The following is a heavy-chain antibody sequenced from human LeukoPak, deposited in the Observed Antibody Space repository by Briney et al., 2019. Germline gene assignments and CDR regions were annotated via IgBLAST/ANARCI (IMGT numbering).Heavy chain of an antibody. Sequence: GRSLRLSCVASGFIFSNYGMHWVRQAPGKGLEWVALVWSDGNGKFYADSVKGRFTISRDNSKNTLYLQMNSLRAEDTAVYYCVRVLTVTFDPWGQGTLVTVSS. J-gene: IGHJ5*02. CDR2: VWSDGNGK. CDR1: GFIFSNYG. V-gene: IGHV3-33*01. D-gene: IGHD4-17*01. CDR3: VRVLTVTFDP.